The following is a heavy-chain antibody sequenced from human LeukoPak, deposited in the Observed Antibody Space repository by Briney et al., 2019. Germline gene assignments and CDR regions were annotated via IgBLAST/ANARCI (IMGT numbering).Heavy chain of an antibody. CDR3: ARSASSTSRSAFDI. CDR1: GGSISRNY. CDR2: CHYSGNT. Sequence: SETLSLTCTISGGSISRNYWSWIRQPPGKGLEWIGYCHYSGNTNYNPSLKSRATISVDMFKNQFSLTLNSVTAADTAVYYCARSASSTSRSAFDIWGQGTRVTDSS. J-gene: IGHJ3*02. D-gene: IGHD3-3*01. V-gene: IGHV4-59*13.